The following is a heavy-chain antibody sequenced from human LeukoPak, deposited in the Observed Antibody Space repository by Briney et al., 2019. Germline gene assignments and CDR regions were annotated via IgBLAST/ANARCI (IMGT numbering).Heavy chain of an antibody. D-gene: IGHD5-24*01. CDR1: GGTFSSYA. J-gene: IGHJ4*02. CDR3: ARGLGRDGYNPVPYFDY. V-gene: IGHV1-69*13. Sequence: SVKVSCKASGGTFSSYAISWVRQAPGQGLEWMGGIIPIFGTANYAQKFQGRVTITADESTSTAYMELSSLRSEDTAVYYCARGLGRDGYNPVPYFDYWGQGTLVTVSS. CDR2: IIPIFGTA.